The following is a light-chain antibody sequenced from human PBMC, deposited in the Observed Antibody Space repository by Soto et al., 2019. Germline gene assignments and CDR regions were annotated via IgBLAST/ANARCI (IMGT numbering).Light chain of an antibody. CDR3: QHYLDSPWA. CDR1: QSVTGNY. J-gene: IGKJ1*01. V-gene: IGKV3-20*01. CDR2: GAS. Sequence: EIVLTQSPATLSLSPGERATLSCRAGQSVTGNYLAWYRQKPGQTPRLLIFGASRRATGIPDRFSGSGSGTDFTLTISRLEPEDFAVYYCQHYLDSPWAFGQGTKVEIK.